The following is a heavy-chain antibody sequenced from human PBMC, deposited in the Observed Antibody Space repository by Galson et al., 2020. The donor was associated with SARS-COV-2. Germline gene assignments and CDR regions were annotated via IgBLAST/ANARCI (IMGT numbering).Heavy chain of an antibody. CDR3: ARGGAFFNS. Sequence: GESLRLSCAASGFTFEFYVMSWVRQAPGQGLEWVSSIHPNSRSADYADFAKGRFTISRDNSEKSLHLQMDGLRADDTAVYYCARGGAFFNSWGQGLLVSVSS. D-gene: IGHD3-10*01. V-gene: IGHV3-20*04. CDR2: IHPNSRSA. CDR1: GFTFEFYV. J-gene: IGHJ5*02.